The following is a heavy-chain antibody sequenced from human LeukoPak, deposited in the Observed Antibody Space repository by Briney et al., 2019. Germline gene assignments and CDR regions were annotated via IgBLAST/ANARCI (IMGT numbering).Heavy chain of an antibody. CDR2: ISSSGHTI. CDR1: GFIFSSYE. V-gene: IGHV3-48*03. CDR3: ARLSGSYSDH. J-gene: IGHJ4*02. D-gene: IGHD5-12*01. Sequence: PGGSLRLSCAASGFIFSSYEMNWVRQAPGKGLEWVSYISSSGHTIYYADSVKGRFTISRDNAKISLYLQMNSLRAEDTAVYYCARLSGSYSDHWGQGTLVTVSS.